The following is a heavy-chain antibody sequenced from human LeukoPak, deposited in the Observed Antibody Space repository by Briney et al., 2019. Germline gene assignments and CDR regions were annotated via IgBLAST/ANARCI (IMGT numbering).Heavy chain of an antibody. Sequence: GGSLRLSCAASGFTFTTYSMNWVRQAPGKGLEWVSYISVSSNTIYYADSVKGRFTISRDNVKNSLYLQMNSLRAEDTAVYYCAPGYCSSTSCLHYFDYWGQGTLVTVS. CDR1: GFTFTTYS. D-gene: IGHD2-2*01. CDR2: ISVSSNTI. J-gene: IGHJ4*02. CDR3: APGYCSSTSCLHYFDY. V-gene: IGHV3-48*04.